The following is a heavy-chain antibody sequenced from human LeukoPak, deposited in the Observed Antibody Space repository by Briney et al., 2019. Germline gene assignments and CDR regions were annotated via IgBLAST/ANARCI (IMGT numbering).Heavy chain of an antibody. CDR3: ASTTYYDFWSGYYRSYYYYYMDV. Sequence: ASVKVSCKASGGTFSSYAISWVRQAPGQGLEWMGGIIPIFGTANYAQKFQGRVTITADESTSTAYMELSSLRSEDTAVYYCASTTYYDFWSGYYRSYYYYYMDVWGKGTTVTVSS. CDR1: GGTFSSYA. CDR2: IIPIFGTA. D-gene: IGHD3-3*01. V-gene: IGHV1-69*13. J-gene: IGHJ6*03.